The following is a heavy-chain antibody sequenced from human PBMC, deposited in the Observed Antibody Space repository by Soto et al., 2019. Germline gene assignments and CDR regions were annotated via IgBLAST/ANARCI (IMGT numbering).Heavy chain of an antibody. J-gene: IGHJ4*02. CDR1: GGSFSVYY. D-gene: IGHD3-3*01. CDR3: ARLGGYYQALDH. CDR2: INHSGST. Sequence: SETLSLTCAVYGGSFSVYYWSWIRQPPGKGLEWIGEINHSGSTNYNPSLKSRVTISVDRSKNQVSLNLTSVTAADTAVYYCARLGGYYQALDHWSQGTLVTVSS. V-gene: IGHV4-34*01.